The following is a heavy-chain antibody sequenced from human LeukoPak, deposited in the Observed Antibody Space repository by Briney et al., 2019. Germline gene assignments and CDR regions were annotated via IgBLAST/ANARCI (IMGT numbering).Heavy chain of an antibody. V-gene: IGHV3-30*18. J-gene: IGHJ4*02. CDR3: AKDSHDYGGDLDY. CDR1: GFTFSSYG. D-gene: IGHD4-23*01. CDR2: ISYDGSNK. Sequence: PGGSLRLSCAASGFTFSSYGMHWVRQAPGKGLEWVAVISYDGSNKYYADSVKGRFTISRDNSKNTLFLQMNSLRAEDTAVYYCAKDSHDYGGDLDYWGQGTLVTVSS.